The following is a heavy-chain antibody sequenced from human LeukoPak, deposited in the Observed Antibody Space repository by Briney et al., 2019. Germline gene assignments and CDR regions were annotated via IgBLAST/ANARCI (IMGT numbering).Heavy chain of an antibody. Sequence: GSLRLSCAASGFTFSTYAMHWVRQAPGKGLEYVSAISTNGDSTYYADSVKGRFTISRDNSKNTLFLQMGSLRADDMAVYYCARWGSTSCYDYWGQGTLVTVSP. D-gene: IGHD2-2*01. V-gene: IGHV3-64*02. J-gene: IGHJ4*02. CDR1: GFTFSTYA. CDR3: ARWGSTSCYDY. CDR2: ISTNGDST.